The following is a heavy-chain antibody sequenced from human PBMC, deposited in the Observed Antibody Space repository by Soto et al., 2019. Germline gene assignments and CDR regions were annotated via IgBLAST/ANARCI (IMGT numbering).Heavy chain of an antibody. D-gene: IGHD3-10*01. J-gene: IGHJ6*02. Sequence: SETLSLTCAVYGGSFSGYYWSWIRQPPGKGLEWIGEINHSGSTNYNPSLKSRVTISVDTSKSQFSLKLSSVTAADTAVYYCARDRGTMVRGVIKYYYGMDVWGQGTTVTVSS. CDR1: GGSFSGYY. V-gene: IGHV4-34*01. CDR3: ARDRGTMVRGVIKYYYGMDV. CDR2: INHSGST.